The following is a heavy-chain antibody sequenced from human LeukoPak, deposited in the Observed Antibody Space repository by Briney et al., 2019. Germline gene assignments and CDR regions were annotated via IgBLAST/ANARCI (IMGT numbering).Heavy chain of an antibody. D-gene: IGHD3-16*01. CDR3: AKDDAWGRYKD. CDR1: GFTLSSYS. Sequence: GGSLRLSCEASGFTLSSYSMSWVRQAPGKGLEWISYISSTANTIYYADSVKGRFTISRDNSKNTVSLQMNSLRGDDTAVYYCAKDDAWGRYKDWGQGTLVTVSS. V-gene: IGHV3-48*01. CDR2: ISSTANTI. J-gene: IGHJ1*01.